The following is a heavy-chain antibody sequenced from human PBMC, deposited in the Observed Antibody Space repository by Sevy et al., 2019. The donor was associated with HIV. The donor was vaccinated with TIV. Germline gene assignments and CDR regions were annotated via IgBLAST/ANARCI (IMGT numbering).Heavy chain of an antibody. V-gene: IGHV3-23*01. CDR3: AREGCTKPHDY. Sequence: GGSLRLSCAASGFTFSKYSMSWVRQPPGKGLQWVSTLSFGCGEINYADSVKGRFTISRDNSKSSVYLQMNNLRPEDTAVYYCAREGCTKPHDYWGQGALVTVSS. CDR1: GFTFSKYS. J-gene: IGHJ4*02. CDR2: LSFGCGEI. D-gene: IGHD2-8*01.